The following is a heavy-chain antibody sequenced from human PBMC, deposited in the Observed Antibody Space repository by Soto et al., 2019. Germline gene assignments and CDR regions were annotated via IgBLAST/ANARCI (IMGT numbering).Heavy chain of an antibody. V-gene: IGHV1-46*01. CDR3: ARDSTLAY. CDR2: INPSSGGT. J-gene: IGHJ4*02. Sequence: ASVKVSCKASGFTFTSFYMPWVGTAPGQGLVWMVIINPSSGGTTYAQKFQGRVTMTSDTSTTTVYMELSSLRSEDTAVYYCARDSTLAYWGQGTLVTVSS. CDR1: GFTFTSFY.